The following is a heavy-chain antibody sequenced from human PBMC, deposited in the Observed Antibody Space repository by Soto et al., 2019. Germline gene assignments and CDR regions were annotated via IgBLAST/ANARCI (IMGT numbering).Heavy chain of an antibody. CDR1: GFTFSSYG. CDR2: IWYDGSNK. Sequence: GGSLRLSCAASGFTFSSYGMHWVRQAPGKGLEWVAVIWYDGSNKYYADSVKGRFTISRDNSKNTLYLQMNSLRAEDTAVYYCARATAMVRIDYWGQGALVTVSS. CDR3: ARATAMVRIDY. D-gene: IGHD5-18*01. V-gene: IGHV3-33*01. J-gene: IGHJ4*02.